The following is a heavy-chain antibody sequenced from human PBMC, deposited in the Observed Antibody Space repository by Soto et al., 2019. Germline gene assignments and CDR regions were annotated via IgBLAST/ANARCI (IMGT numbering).Heavy chain of an antibody. V-gene: IGHV4-34*01. Sequence: SETLSLTCAVYGGSFSGYYWSWIRQPPGKGLEWIGEINHSGSTNYNPSLKSRVTISVDTSKNQFSLKLSSVTAADTAVYYCAGGYSSSWYWGYYYYGMDVWGQGTTVTVSS. D-gene: IGHD6-13*01. J-gene: IGHJ6*02. CDR2: INHSGST. CDR1: GGSFSGYY. CDR3: AGGYSSSWYWGYYYYGMDV.